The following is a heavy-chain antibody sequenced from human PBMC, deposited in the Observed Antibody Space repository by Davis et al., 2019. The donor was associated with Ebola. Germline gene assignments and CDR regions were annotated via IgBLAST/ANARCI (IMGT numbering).Heavy chain of an antibody. D-gene: IGHD2/OR15-2a*01. V-gene: IGHV3-23*01. CDR2: LGLSADT. J-gene: IGHJ3*02. CDR1: AFVFSSYV. CDR3: VKDSSNIWFDI. Sequence: PGGSLRLSCPASAFVFSSYVMSWVRRAPGKGLEWVSTLGLSADTYYADSVKARFTISRDNSKNTLYLQMNSLRAEDTAVYYCVKDSSNIWFDIWGQGTLVTVSS.